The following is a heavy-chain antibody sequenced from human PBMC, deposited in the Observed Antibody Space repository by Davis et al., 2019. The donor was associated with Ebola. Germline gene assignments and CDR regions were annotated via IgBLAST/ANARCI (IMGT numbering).Heavy chain of an antibody. CDR2: IGYDGKT. D-gene: IGHD3-22*01. J-gene: IGHJ4*02. CDR1: GASITIYY. CDR3: AGLYYYDSSGGVDY. Sequence: MPSETLSLTCTVSGASITIYYLSWNRQPPGKGLEWVGYIGYDGKTNYNPSLKSRVTISVDTSKNQFSLKLSSVTAADTAVYYCAGLYYYDSSGGVDYWGQGTLVTVSS. V-gene: IGHV4-59*01.